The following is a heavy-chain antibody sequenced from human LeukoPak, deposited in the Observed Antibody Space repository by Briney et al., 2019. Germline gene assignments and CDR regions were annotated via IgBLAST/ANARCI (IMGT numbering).Heavy chain of an antibody. CDR1: GFTFSSYA. CDR2: ITGSGGST. J-gene: IGHJ4*02. D-gene: IGHD6-13*01. CDR3: AKVPLIAAPKHFDY. V-gene: IGHV3-23*01. Sequence: PGGTLRLSCAASGFTFSSYAMSWVRQAPGKGLEWVSAITGSGGSTYYADSVKGRFTISRDNSKNTLYLQMNRLRAEDTAVYYCAKVPLIAAPKHFDYWGQGTLVTVSS.